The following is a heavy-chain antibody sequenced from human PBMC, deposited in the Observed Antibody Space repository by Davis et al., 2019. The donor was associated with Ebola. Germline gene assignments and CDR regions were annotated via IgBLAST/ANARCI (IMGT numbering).Heavy chain of an antibody. J-gene: IGHJ6*04. CDR1: GFTFSSYA. CDR2: ISGSGGST. V-gene: IGHV3-23*01. Sequence: PGGSLRLSCAASGFTFSSYAMSWVRQAPGKGLEWVSAISGSGGSTYYADSVKGRFTISRDNSKNTLYLQMNSLRAEDTAVYYCAVRIRFLEKNYYYYGMDVWGKGTTVTVSS. D-gene: IGHD3-3*01. CDR3: AVRIRFLEKNYYYYGMDV.